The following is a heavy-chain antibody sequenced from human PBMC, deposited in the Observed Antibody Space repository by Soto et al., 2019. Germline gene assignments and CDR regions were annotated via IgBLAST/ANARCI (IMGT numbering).Heavy chain of an antibody. CDR1: GGSVSSDGSY. J-gene: IGHJ4*02. Sequence: PSETLSVTCTVSGGSVSSDGSYWNWIRPHPGKGLEWIGYIFYSGSTYYNPSLKSRVTISVDTSKNQFSLKLSSVTAADTAVYYCARDSYYHDSRDDSRAYYFDYWGQGTLVTVSS. D-gene: IGHD3-22*01. V-gene: IGHV4-31*03. CDR2: IFYSGST. CDR3: ARDSYYHDSRDDSRAYYFDY.